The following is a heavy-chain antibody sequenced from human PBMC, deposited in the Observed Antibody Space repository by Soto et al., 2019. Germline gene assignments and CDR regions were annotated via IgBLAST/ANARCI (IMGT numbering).Heavy chain of an antibody. Sequence: GGSLRLSCAASGFTFSSYAMSWVRQAPGKGLEWVSAISGSGGSTYYADSVKGRFTISRDNSKNTLYLQMNSLRAEDTAVYYCAKDPDYDFWSGYYRDYWGQGTLVSVSS. J-gene: IGHJ4*02. V-gene: IGHV3-23*01. CDR1: GFTFSSYA. CDR3: AKDPDYDFWSGYYRDY. D-gene: IGHD3-3*01. CDR2: ISGSGGST.